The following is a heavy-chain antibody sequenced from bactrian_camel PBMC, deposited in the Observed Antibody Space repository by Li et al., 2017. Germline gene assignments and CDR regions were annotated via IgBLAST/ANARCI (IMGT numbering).Heavy chain of an antibody. V-gene: IGHV3S36*01. J-gene: IGHJ4*01. D-gene: IGHD5*01. CDR1: GYTFKDYA. Sequence: VQLVESGGGLVQTGGSLRLSCAASGYTFKDYAMSWIRQRPGKELEGIAGVTTFGRPTDVADSVKGRLIISRDNDENTVYLQMNRLQPEDTGVYYCANVPPTSLAVGLGARGQGTQVTVS. CDR2: VTTFGRPT.